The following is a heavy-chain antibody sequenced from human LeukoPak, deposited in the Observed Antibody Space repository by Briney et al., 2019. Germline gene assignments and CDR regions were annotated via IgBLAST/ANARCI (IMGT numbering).Heavy chain of an antibody. J-gene: IGHJ4*02. CDR1: GFAFSSYG. V-gene: IGHV3-23*01. D-gene: IGHD3-16*01. CDR2: ISGSGGST. Sequence: GGTLRLSCAASGFAFSSYGMSWVRQAPGKGLEWVSAISGSGGSTYYADSVKGRFTISRDNSKNTLYLQMNSLRAEDTAVYYCAKAALRSSYYFDYWGQGTLVTVSS. CDR3: AKAALRSSYYFDY.